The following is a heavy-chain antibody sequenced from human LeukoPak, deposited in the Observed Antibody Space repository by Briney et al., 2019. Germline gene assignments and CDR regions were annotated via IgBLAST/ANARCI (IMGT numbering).Heavy chain of an antibody. CDR3: AKEKKSGSSGWYVGVYYYGMDV. J-gene: IGHJ6*02. D-gene: IGHD6-19*01. V-gene: IGHV3-30*18. CDR1: GFTFSSYG. CDR2: ISYDGSNK. Sequence: GGSLRLSCAASGFTFSSYGMHWVRQAPGKGLEWVAVISYDGSNKYYADSVKGRFTISRDNSKNTLYLQMNSLRAEDTAVYYCAKEKKSGSSGWYVGVYYYGMDVWGQGTTVTVSS.